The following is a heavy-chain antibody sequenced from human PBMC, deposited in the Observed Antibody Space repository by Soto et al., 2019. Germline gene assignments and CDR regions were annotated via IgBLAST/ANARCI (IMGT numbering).Heavy chain of an antibody. Sequence: QVQLIQSGAEVTKPGSSVKVSCKAYGGTFSRYAISWVRQAPGQGLEWMGGITPIFGTANYAQKFQGRVAITADESTRTSYMELRSLRSGDTAVYYCARGWGYDTSDYYYAYWGQGTLITVSS. CDR1: GGTFSRYA. V-gene: IGHV1-69*01. D-gene: IGHD3-22*01. CDR3: ARGWGYDTSDYYYAY. J-gene: IGHJ4*02. CDR2: ITPIFGTA.